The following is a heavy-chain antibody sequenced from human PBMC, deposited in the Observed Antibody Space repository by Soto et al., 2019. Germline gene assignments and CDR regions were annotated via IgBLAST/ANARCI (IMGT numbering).Heavy chain of an antibody. Sequence: PSETLSLTCTVSGGSINNYYWTWIRQPPGKGLEWIGYIYYSGSTNYNPSLKSRVTISVDTSKNQFSLKVSSLTAADTAVYYCARYSYRTRRFDYWGQGTLVTVSS. J-gene: IGHJ4*02. V-gene: IGHV4-59*08. D-gene: IGHD2-15*01. CDR2: IYYSGST. CDR3: ARYSYRTRRFDY. CDR1: GGSINNYY.